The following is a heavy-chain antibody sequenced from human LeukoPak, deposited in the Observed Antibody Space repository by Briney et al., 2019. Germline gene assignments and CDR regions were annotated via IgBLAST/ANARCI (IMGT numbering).Heavy chain of an antibody. V-gene: IGHV4-38-2*01. CDR3: AKVNYYGSGSYHTPFDP. CDR2: INYSGNT. CDR1: GYAISSGYY. Sequence: PSETLSLTCGVSGYAISSGYYWGWIRQPPGKGLQCIGIINYSGNTYYNPSLKSRVTISVDTSKNQFSLRLSSVTASDTAVYYCAKVNYYGSGSYHTPFDPRGQGTLVTV. J-gene: IGHJ5*02. D-gene: IGHD3-10*01.